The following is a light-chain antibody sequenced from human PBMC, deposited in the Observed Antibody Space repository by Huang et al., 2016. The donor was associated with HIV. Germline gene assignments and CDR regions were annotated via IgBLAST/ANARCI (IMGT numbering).Light chain of an antibody. CDR1: QSLSSD. CDR2: GSS. V-gene: IGKV3-15*01. CDR3: QQYNNWPWT. J-gene: IGKJ1*01. Sequence: IVMTQSPATLSVSPGERATLSCRASQSLSSDLAWYQQKPGQAPRLLIHGSSTRATGTSARVSGRGTGTEFTLTSTSLQAEEFAVYYCQQYNNWPWTFGQGTKVEVK.